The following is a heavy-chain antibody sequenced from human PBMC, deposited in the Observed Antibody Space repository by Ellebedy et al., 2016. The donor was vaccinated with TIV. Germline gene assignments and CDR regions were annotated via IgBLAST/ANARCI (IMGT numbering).Heavy chain of an antibody. CDR3: AKGRGGGSDSSAPRYYFDY. V-gene: IGHV3-23*01. J-gene: IGHJ4*02. CDR2: ISNTGSRT. Sequence: PGGSLRLSCAASGFTFSSYAMSWVRQAPGKGLEWVSTISNTGSRTYYADSVEGRFIISRDNSKKTLYLRMNSLRAEDTAVYYWAKGRGGGSDSSAPRYYFDYWGLGTLVTVSS. CDR1: GFTFSSYA. D-gene: IGHD3-22*01.